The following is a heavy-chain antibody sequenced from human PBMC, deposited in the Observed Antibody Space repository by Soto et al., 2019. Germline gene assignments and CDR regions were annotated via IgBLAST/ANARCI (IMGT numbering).Heavy chain of an antibody. D-gene: IGHD1-20*01. Sequence: GEPRTIRWRGSGYKFAGYCVGRLRKLHGKGLELMGSIDPSDSDTNYSPSFQGHVTISADKSISTAYLQWSSLKASDTAMYYCAGKQGLNSDPDYYYYSGMDVWGQGTMVTVSS. J-gene: IGHJ6*02. CDR1: GYKFAGYC. CDR2: IDPSDSDT. CDR3: AGKQGLNSDPDYYYYSGMDV. V-gene: IGHV5-10-1*01.